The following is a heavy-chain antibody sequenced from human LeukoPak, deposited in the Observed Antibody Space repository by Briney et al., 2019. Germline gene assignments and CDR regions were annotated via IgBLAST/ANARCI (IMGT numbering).Heavy chain of an antibody. J-gene: IGHJ4*02. V-gene: IGHV4-34*01. CDR1: GGSFSGYY. CDR2: INHSGST. D-gene: IGHD1-26*01. CDR3: ARAEYSGSTYYFDY. Sequence: PSETLSLTCAVYGGSFSGYYWSWIRQPPGKGLEWIGEINHSGSTNYNPSLKSRVTISVDTSKNQFSLKLSSVTAADTAVYYCARAEYSGSTYYFDYWGQGTLVTVSS.